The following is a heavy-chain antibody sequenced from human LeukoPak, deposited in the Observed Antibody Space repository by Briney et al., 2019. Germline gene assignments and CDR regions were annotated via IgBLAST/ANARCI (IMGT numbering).Heavy chain of an antibody. CDR1: GYTFTIYY. CDR2: INPSGGST. D-gene: IGHD1-26*01. CDR3: ARDRVSSGSPYPGASDY. V-gene: IGHV1-46*01. Sequence: ASVTVSFKASGYTFTIYYIYWVRQAPGQGLEWLGIINPSGGSTTYAQKFQGRVTMTRDTSTSTVYMELSSLKSEDTAVYYCARDRVSSGSPYPGASDYWGQGTLVTVSS. J-gene: IGHJ4*02.